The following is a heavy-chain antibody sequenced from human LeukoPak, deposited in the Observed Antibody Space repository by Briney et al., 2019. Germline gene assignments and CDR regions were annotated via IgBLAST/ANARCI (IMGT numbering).Heavy chain of an antibody. D-gene: IGHD1-26*01. CDR2: IIPMVDIA. CDR1: GGTFSSYT. Sequence: SVKVPCKASGGTFSSYTITWVRQAPGQGLEWMGRIIPMVDIANYAQNFQGRVTITADKSTSTAYMELTSLRSEDTAVYYCARARSIVGATGALYNGMDVWGQGTTVTVSS. CDR3: ARARSIVGATGALYNGMDV. V-gene: IGHV1-69*02. J-gene: IGHJ6*02.